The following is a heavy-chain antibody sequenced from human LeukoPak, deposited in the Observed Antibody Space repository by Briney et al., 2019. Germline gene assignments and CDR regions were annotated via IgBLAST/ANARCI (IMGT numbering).Heavy chain of an antibody. Sequence: GRSLRLSCAASGFTFSSYAMSWVRQAPGKGLEWVSAISGSGGSTYYADSVKGRFTISRDNSKNTLYLQMNSLRAEDTAVYYCAKDGRYSNRGGEWDYWGQGTLVTVSS. CDR3: AKDGRYSNRGGEWDY. CDR1: GFTFSSYA. CDR2: ISGSGGST. D-gene: IGHD7-27*01. V-gene: IGHV3-23*01. J-gene: IGHJ4*02.